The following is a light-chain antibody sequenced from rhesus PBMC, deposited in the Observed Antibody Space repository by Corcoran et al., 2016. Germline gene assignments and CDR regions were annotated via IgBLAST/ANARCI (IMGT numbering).Light chain of an antibody. CDR3: QQHNSFPRT. Sequence: DIQMTQSPSSLSASVGDTVTITCRASQGISNYLAWYQQKPGKAPKPLIYYASNLESGVPSRFSGSGSGTDFTLTISSLQPEDFAMYFCQQHNSFPRTFGRGTRVEIK. J-gene: IGKJ1*01. CDR1: QGISNY. V-gene: IGKV1S14*01. CDR2: YAS.